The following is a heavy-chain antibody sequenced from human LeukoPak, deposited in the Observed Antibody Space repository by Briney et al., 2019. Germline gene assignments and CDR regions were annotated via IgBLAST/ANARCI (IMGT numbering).Heavy chain of an antibody. V-gene: IGHV4-34*01. CDR3: ARGPPIDYYDSSGYYYVFDY. J-gene: IGHJ4*02. D-gene: IGHD3-22*01. CDR1: GGSFSGYY. CDR2: INHSGST. Sequence: SETLSLTCAVYGGSFSGYYWGWIRQPPGKGLEWIGEINHSGSTNYNPSLKSRVTISVDTSKNQFSLKLSSVTAADTAVYYCARGPPIDYYDSSGYYYVFDYWGQGTLVTVSS.